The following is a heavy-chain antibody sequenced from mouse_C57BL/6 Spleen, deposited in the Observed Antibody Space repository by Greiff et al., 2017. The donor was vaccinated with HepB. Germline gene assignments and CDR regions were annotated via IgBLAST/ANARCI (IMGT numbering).Heavy chain of an antibody. CDR2: IYPSDSET. CDR3: ARLDDSYAMDY. J-gene: IGHJ4*01. V-gene: IGHV1-61*01. D-gene: IGHD2-3*01. CDR1: GYTFTSYW. Sequence: QVQLKQPGAELVRPGSSVKLSCKASGYTFTSYWMDWVKQRPGQGLEWIGNIYPSDSETHYNQKFKDKATLTVDKSSSTAYMQLSSLTSEDSAVYYCARLDDSYAMDYWGQGTSVTVSS.